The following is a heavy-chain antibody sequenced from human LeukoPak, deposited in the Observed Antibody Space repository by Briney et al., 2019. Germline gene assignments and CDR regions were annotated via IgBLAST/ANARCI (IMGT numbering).Heavy chain of an antibody. CDR1: GGSISSYY. D-gene: IGHD2-8*02. CDR2: IYYSGST. CDR3: ARAPPYWAHGGYAFDI. J-gene: IGHJ3*02. V-gene: IGHV4-59*01. Sequence: SETLSLTCTVSGGSISSYYWSWIRQPPGKGLEWIGYIYYSGSTNYNPSLKSRVTISVDTSKNQFSLKLSSVTAAHTAVYYCARAPPYWAHGGYAFDIWGQGTMVTVSS.